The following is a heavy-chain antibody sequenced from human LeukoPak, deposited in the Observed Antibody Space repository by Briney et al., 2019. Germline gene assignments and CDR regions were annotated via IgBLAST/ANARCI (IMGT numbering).Heavy chain of an antibody. J-gene: IGHJ6*02. CDR2: INHSGST. CDR1: GGSFSGYY. V-gene: IGHV4-34*01. CDR3: ARDRGRHKYYYGMDV. D-gene: IGHD1-14*01. Sequence: PSETLSLTCAVYGGSFSGYYWSWIRQPPGKGLEWIGEINHSGSTNYNPSLKSRVTISVDTSKNQFSLKLSSVTAADTAVYYCARDRGRHKYYYGMDVWGQGTTVTVSS.